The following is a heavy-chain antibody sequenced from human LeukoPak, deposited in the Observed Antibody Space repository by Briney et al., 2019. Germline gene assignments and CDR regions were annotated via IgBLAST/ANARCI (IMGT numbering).Heavy chain of an antibody. D-gene: IGHD6-19*01. CDR2: IYSGGST. Sequence: GGSLRLSCAASGFTFSSYAMSWVRQAPGKGLEWVSVIYSGGSTYYADSAKGRFTISRDNSKNTLYLQMNSLRAEDTAVYYCARETSSGWYRYFDYWGQGTLVTVSS. J-gene: IGHJ4*02. CDR3: ARETSSGWYRYFDY. CDR1: GFTFSSYA. V-gene: IGHV3-53*01.